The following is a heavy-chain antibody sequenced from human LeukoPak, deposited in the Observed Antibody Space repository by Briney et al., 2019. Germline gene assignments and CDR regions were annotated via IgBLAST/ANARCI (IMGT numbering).Heavy chain of an antibody. D-gene: IGHD1-26*01. V-gene: IGHV1-18*01. J-gene: IGHJ4*02. CDR2: ISAYNGNT. Sequence: ASVKVSCKASGYTFTSYGISWVRQAPGQGLEWMGWISAYNGNTNYAQKLQGRVTMTTDTSTSTAYMELRSLRSDDTAVYYCARDRGVATDDYFDYWGQGTLVTVSS. CDR1: GYTFTSYG. CDR3: ARDRGVATDDYFDY.